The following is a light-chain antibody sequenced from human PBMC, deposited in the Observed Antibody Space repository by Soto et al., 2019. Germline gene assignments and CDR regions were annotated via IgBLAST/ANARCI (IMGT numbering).Light chain of an antibody. V-gene: IGLV2-14*01. CDR2: EVS. Sequence: QSVLTQPASVSGSPGQSITISCTGTSSDVGGYNYVSWYKQHPGKAPKLMIYEVSNRPSGVSNRFSGSKSGNTASLTISGLQAEDEADYYCSSYTSSSTPWVFGGGTKLTVL. CDR3: SSYTSSSTPWV. J-gene: IGLJ3*02. CDR1: SSDVGGYNY.